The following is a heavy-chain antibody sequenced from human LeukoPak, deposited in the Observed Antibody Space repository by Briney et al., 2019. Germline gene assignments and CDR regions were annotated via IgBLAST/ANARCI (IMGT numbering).Heavy chain of an antibody. CDR2: IWYDGSNK. CDR3: TKDGYCSSTSCYSPGIGYYYYYGMDV. V-gene: IGHV3-30*02. D-gene: IGHD2-2*01. J-gene: IGHJ6*02. Sequence: AGGSLRLSCAASGFTFSSYGMHWVRQAPGKGLEWVAVIWYDGSNKYYADSVKGRFTISRDNSKNTLYLQMNSLRAEDTAVYYCTKDGYCSSTSCYSPGIGYYYYYGMDVWGQGTTVTVSS. CDR1: GFTFSSYG.